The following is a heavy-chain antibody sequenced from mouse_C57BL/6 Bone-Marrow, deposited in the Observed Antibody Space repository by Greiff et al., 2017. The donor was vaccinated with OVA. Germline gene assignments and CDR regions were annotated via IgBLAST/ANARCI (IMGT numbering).Heavy chain of an antibody. CDR2: IYPGDGDT. CDR3: ARITAQATTAWFAY. J-gene: IGHJ3*01. V-gene: IGHV1-80*01. D-gene: IGHD3-2*02. Sequence: VQVVESGAELVKPGASVKISCKASGYAFSSYWMNWVKQRPGKGLEWIGQIYPGDGDTNYNGKFKGKATLTADKSSSTAYMQLSSLTSEDSAVYFCARITAQATTAWFAYWGQGTLVTVSA. CDR1: GYAFSSYW.